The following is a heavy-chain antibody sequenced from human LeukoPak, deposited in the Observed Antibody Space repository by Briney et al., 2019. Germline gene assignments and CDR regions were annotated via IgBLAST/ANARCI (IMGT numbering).Heavy chain of an antibody. V-gene: IGHV4-4*07. CDR3: ARDIEGIDSRSWYSYYYMDV. CDR2: ISTSDST. J-gene: IGHJ6*03. D-gene: IGHD6-13*01. CDR1: GGSLSTYY. Sequence: SETLSLTCTVSGGSLSTYYWRWIRQPAGKGLEWVGRISTSDSTNYNPSLKSRVTMSVDTSKNQFSLKLTSLTAADTAVYYCARDIEGIDSRSWYSYYYMDVWGKGTTVTVSS.